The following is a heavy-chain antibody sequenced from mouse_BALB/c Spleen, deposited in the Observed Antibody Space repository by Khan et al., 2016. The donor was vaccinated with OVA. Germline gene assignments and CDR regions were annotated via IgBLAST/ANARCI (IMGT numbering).Heavy chain of an antibody. CDR3: ARAGYGSFGF. CDR1: GYTFTDYN. Sequence: VQLQQSGPDLVKPGASVRISCKASGYTFTDYNMDWVKQSHGKSLEWIGYIFPNNGGTGYNQKFKTKATLTVDNSSSTAYMELRSLTSEDSAVYYCARAGYGSFGFWGQGTLVTVSA. CDR2: IFPNNGGT. J-gene: IGHJ3*01. V-gene: IGHV1S29*02. D-gene: IGHD1-2*01.